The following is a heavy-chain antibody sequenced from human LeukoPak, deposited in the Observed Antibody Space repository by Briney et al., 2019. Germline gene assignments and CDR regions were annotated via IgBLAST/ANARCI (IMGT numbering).Heavy chain of an antibody. V-gene: IGHV1-2*02. CDR3: ARYAGSIVVVVAATDWYFDL. D-gene: IGHD2-15*01. J-gene: IGHJ2*01. CDR2: INPNSGGT. CDR1: GYTFTGYY. Sequence: ASVKVSCKASGYTFTGYYMHWVRQAPGQGLEWMGWINPNSGGTNCAQKFQGRVTMTRDTSISTAYMELSRLRSDDTAVYYCARYAGSIVVVVAATDWYFDLWGRGTLVTVSS.